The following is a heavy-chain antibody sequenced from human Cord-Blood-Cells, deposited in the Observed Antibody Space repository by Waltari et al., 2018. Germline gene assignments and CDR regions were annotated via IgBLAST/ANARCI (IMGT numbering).Heavy chain of an antibody. CDR2: INPNSGGT. CDR1: GYTFTGYY. D-gene: IGHD1-26*01. CDR3: ARDEGIVGATDY. V-gene: IGHV1-2*02. J-gene: IGHJ4*02. Sequence: QVQLVQSGAEVKKPGASVKVSCKASGYTFTGYYMHWVRQAPGQGLEWMGWINPNSGGTNYVQKFQGRVTMTRDTSISTAYMELSRLRSDDTAVYYCARDEGIVGATDYWGQGTLVTVSS.